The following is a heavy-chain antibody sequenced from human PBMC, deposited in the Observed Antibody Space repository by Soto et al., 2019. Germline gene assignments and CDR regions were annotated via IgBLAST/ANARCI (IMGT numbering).Heavy chain of an antibody. CDR3: ARDRDSSSWYVSDY. CDR2: IYYSGST. J-gene: IGHJ4*02. Sequence: SETLSLTCTVSGGSVSSGSYYWSWIRQPPGKGLEWIGYIYYSGSTNYNPSLKSRVTISVDTSKNQFSLKLSSVTAADTAVYYCARDRDSSSWYVSDYWGQGTMVTVYS. V-gene: IGHV4-61*01. CDR1: GGSVSSGSYY. D-gene: IGHD6-13*01.